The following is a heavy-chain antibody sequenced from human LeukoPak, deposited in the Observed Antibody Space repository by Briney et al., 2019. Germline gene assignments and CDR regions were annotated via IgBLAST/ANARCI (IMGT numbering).Heavy chain of an antibody. CDR3: ARDMPPAQLRFLEWSMEKVMDV. Sequence: SETLSLTCTVSGGSISSYYWSWIRQPAGKGLEWIGRIYTSGSTNYNPSLKSRVAMSVDTSKNQFSLKLSSVTAADTAVYYCARDMPPAQLRFLEWSMEKVMDVWGKGTTVTVSS. CDR1: GGSISSYY. J-gene: IGHJ6*03. CDR2: IYTSGST. D-gene: IGHD3-3*01. V-gene: IGHV4-4*07.